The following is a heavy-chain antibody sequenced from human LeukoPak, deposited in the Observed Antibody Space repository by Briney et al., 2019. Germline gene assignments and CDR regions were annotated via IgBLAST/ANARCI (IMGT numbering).Heavy chain of an antibody. CDR1: GFTFSTSS. CDR3: ARDSRSHCGTDACYGPYFDY. V-gene: IGHV3-48*01. Sequence: GGSRRLSCAASGFTFSTSSMNWVRQAPGKGLEWISYIRGSGTTIYYADSVKGRFTISRDNARNSLYLQMDSLRAEDTAVYFCARDSRSHCGTDACYGPYFDYWGQGTLVTVSS. J-gene: IGHJ4*02. CDR2: IRGSGTTI. D-gene: IGHD2-2*01.